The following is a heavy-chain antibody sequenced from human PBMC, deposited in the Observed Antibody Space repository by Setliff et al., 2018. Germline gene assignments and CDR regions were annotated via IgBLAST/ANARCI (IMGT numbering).Heavy chain of an antibody. J-gene: IGHJ5*02. V-gene: IGHV2-70*04. CDR2: IDWDDEK. CDR3: ARTVGYSSVWYDGDWFDP. D-gene: IGHD6-19*01. CDR1: GFSLSTSTVR. Sequence: SGPTLVNPTETLTLTCTFSGFSLSTSTVRVSWIRQPPGKALEWLARIDWDDEKFYSTSLKTRLTISKDTSKNQVILAMTNMDPADTATYYCARTVGYSSVWYDGDWFDPWGQGTLVTVSS.